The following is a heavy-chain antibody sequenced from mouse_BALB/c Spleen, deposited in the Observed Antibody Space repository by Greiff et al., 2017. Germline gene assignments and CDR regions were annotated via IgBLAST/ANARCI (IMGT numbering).Heavy chain of an antibody. D-gene: IGHD2-4*01. J-gene: IGHJ4*01. CDR1: GFTFSSFG. Sequence: EVMLVESGGGLVQPGGSRKLSCAASGFTFSSFGMHWVRQAPEKGLEWVAYISSGSSTIYYADTVKGRFTISRDTPKNTLFLQMTSLRSEDTAMYYCARGGYYDYDKYAMDYWGQGTSVTVSS. V-gene: IGHV5-17*02. CDR3: ARGGYYDYDKYAMDY. CDR2: ISSGSSTI.